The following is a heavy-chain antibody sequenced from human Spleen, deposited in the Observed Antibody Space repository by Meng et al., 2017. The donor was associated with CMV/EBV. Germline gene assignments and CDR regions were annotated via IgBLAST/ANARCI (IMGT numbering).Heavy chain of an antibody. CDR3: ARDPTTDYYYYGMDV. CDR2: IRYDGSHK. V-gene: IGHV3-30*02. CDR1: GFTFSTYG. J-gene: IGHJ6*02. Sequence: GESLKISCAASGFTFSTYGMHWVRQAPGKGLEWVAFIRYDGSHKYYADSVKGRFTISRDNAKNTLYLQMNNLRAEDTAVYYCARDPTTDYYYYGMDVWGQGTTVTVSS. D-gene: IGHD4-11*01.